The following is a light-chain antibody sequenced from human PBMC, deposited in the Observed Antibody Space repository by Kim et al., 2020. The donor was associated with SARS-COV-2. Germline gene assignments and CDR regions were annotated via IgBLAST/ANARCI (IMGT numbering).Light chain of an antibody. V-gene: IGLV3-21*04. CDR2: YDS. Sequence: SYELTQPPSVSVAPGKTARITCGGNNIGSKSVHWYQQKPGQAPVLVIYYDSDPPSGIPERLSGSNSGNTATLTISRVEAGDEADYYCQVWDSSSDHPVFG. CDR1: NIGSKS. CDR3: QVWDSSSDHPV. J-gene: IGLJ2*01.